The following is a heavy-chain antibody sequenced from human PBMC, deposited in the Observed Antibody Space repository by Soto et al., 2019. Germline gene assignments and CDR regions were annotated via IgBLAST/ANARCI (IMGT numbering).Heavy chain of an antibody. V-gene: IGHV3-23*01. CDR3: AKDPSWQATAIRSWFDP. D-gene: IGHD2-2*02. Sequence: EVQLLESGGGLVQPGGSLRLSCAASGFTFSSYAMSWVRQAPGKGLEWVSAISGSGGSTYYADSVKGRFTISRDNSKNTLYLQMNSLRDEDTAGYYCAKDPSWQATAIRSWFDPWGQGTLVTVSS. CDR2: ISGSGGST. CDR1: GFTFSSYA. J-gene: IGHJ5*02.